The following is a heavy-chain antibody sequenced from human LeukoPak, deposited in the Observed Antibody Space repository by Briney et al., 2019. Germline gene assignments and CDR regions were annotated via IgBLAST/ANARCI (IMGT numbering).Heavy chain of an antibody. V-gene: IGHV3-23*01. J-gene: IGHJ4*02. Sequence: GGSLRLSCAASGFTFSSYEMNWVRQAPGKGLEWVSAISGSGGSTYYADSVKGRFTISRDNSKNTLYLQMNSLRAEDTAVYYCAKVEVGARVYWGQGTLVTVSS. D-gene: IGHD1-26*01. CDR3: AKVEVGARVY. CDR2: ISGSGGST. CDR1: GFTFSSYE.